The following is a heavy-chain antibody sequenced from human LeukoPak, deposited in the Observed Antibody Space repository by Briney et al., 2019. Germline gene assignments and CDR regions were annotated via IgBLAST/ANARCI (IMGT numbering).Heavy chain of an antibody. Sequence: GGSLRLSCAASGFTFSSYSMNWVRQAQGKGRGWVSSISSSSSYIYYADSVKGRFTISRDNAKNSLYLQMNSLRAEDTAVYYCARASYSSPGAFDIWGQGTMVTVSS. CDR2: ISSSSSYI. J-gene: IGHJ3*02. V-gene: IGHV3-21*01. D-gene: IGHD6-13*01. CDR1: GFTFSSYS. CDR3: ARASYSSPGAFDI.